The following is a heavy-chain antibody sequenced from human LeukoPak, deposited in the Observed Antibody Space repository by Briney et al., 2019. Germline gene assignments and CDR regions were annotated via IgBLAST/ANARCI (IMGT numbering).Heavy chain of an antibody. V-gene: IGHV3-48*02. Sequence: GGSLRLSCSASGFSLSDYGMSWVRQAPGKGLEWVSYISSSSSTIYYADSVKGRFTISRDNAKNSLYLQMNSLRDEDTAVYYCARCPGYCSGGSCYSVFPDFDYWGQGTLVTVSS. CDR2: ISSSSSTI. D-gene: IGHD2-15*01. CDR1: GFSLSDYG. J-gene: IGHJ4*02. CDR3: ARCPGYCSGGSCYSVFPDFDY.